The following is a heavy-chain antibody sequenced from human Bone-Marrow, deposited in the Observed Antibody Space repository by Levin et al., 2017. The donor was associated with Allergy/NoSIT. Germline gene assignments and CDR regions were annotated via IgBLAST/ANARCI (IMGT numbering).Heavy chain of an antibody. Sequence: GGSLRLSCAASGFTFDDYAMHWVRQAPGKGLEWVSGISWNSGSIGYADSVKGRFTISRDNAKNSLYLQMNSLRAEDTALYYCAKDPNYDILTGYAAFDSWGQGTMVTVSS. D-gene: IGHD3-9*01. CDR3: AKDPNYDILTGYAAFDS. CDR1: GFTFDDYA. J-gene: IGHJ3*02. V-gene: IGHV3-9*01. CDR2: ISWNSGSI.